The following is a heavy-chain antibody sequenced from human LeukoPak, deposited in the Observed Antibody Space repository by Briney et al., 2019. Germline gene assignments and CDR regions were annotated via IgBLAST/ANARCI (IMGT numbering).Heavy chain of an antibody. D-gene: IGHD2-2*01. CDR1: GFTFSTYG. V-gene: IGHV3-48*04. Sequence: PGGSLRLSCAASGFTFSTYGMHWVRQAPGKGLEWVSYISSSGSTIYYADSVKGRFTISRDNAKNSLYLQMNSLRAEDTAVYYCARVVPAVTPNIYYYYGMDVWGQGTTVTVSS. CDR2: ISSSGSTI. J-gene: IGHJ6*02. CDR3: ARVVPAVTPNIYYYYGMDV.